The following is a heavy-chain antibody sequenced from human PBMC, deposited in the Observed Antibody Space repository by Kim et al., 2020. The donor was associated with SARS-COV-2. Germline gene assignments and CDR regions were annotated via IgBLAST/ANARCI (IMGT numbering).Heavy chain of an antibody. Sequence: ADAGKGRFTISRENSKNTLYLQMNSLRAEDTAVYYCAKVEYSSTPGAFDYWGQGTLVTVSS. J-gene: IGHJ4*02. V-gene: IGHV3-23*01. D-gene: IGHD6-13*01. CDR3: AKVEYSSTPGAFDY.